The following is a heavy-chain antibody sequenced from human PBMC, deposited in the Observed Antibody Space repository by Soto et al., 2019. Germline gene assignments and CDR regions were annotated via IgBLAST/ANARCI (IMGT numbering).Heavy chain of an antibody. CDR3: AKDPWYSSSWYYFDY. D-gene: IGHD6-13*01. Sequence: QVQLVESGGGVVQPGRSLRLSCAASGFTFSSYGMHWVRQAPGKGLEWVAGISYDGSNKYYADSVKGRFTISRDNSKNTLYLQMNSLRAEDTAVYYCAKDPWYSSSWYYFDYWGQGTLVTVSS. V-gene: IGHV3-30*18. J-gene: IGHJ4*02. CDR1: GFTFSSYG. CDR2: ISYDGSNK.